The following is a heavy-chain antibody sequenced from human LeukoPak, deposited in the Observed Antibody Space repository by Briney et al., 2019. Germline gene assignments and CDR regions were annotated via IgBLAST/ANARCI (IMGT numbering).Heavy chain of an antibody. V-gene: IGHV4-61*09. Sequence: PSQTLSLTCTVSGNSISSGDNYWSWIRQPAGKGLEWIGEINHSGSTNYNPSLKSRVTISVDKSKNQFSLKLSSVTAADTAVYYCARDRPPWQWLTWGQGTLVTVSS. CDR1: GNSISSGDNY. CDR2: INHSGST. D-gene: IGHD6-19*01. J-gene: IGHJ5*02. CDR3: ARDRPPWQWLT.